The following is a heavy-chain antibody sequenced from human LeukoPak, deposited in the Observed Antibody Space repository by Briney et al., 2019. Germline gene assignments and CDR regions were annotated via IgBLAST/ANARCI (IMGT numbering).Heavy chain of an antibody. CDR1: GSTFSRSW. CDR3: AKSGGSPADY. Sequence: GGSLRLSCAASGSTFSRSWVSWVRQTPGKGLEWLANIKEDGSEKYYVDSVKGRFIISRDNAKKSVYLQMNSLGAADTAVYYCAKSGGSPADYWGQGTLVTVPS. D-gene: IGHD3-10*01. CDR2: IKEDGSEK. V-gene: IGHV3-7*03. J-gene: IGHJ4*02.